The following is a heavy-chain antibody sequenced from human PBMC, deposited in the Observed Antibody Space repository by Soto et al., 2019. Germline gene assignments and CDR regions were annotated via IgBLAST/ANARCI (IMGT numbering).Heavy chain of an antibody. D-gene: IGHD3-10*01. V-gene: IGHV4-34*01. CDR1: GGSFSGYY. Sequence: QVQLQQWGAGLLKPSETLSLTCAVYGGSFSGYYWSWIRQPPGKGLEWIGEINHSGSTNYYPSLKSRVTISVDTSKNQFSLKLSSVTAADTAVYYCARDAFGVYDPWGQGTLVTVSS. CDR2: INHSGST. J-gene: IGHJ5*02. CDR3: ARDAFGVYDP.